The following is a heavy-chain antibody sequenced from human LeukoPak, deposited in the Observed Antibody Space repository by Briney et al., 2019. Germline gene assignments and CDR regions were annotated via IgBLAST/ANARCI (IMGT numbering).Heavy chain of an antibody. J-gene: IGHJ4*02. CDR3: ASITIFGVVNDY. CDR1: GYTFTSYG. V-gene: IGHV1-18*01. CDR2: ISAYNGNT. Sequence: ASVKVSCKASGYTFTSYGISWVRQAPGQGLEWMGWISAYNGNTNYAQKLQGRVTMTTDTSTSTAYMELRSLRSDDTAVYYCASITIFGVVNDYWGQGTLVTVSS. D-gene: IGHD3-3*01.